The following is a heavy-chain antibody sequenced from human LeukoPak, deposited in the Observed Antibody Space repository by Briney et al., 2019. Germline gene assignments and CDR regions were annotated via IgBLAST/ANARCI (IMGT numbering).Heavy chain of an antibody. D-gene: IGHD3-22*01. CDR1: GYTFTGYY. Sequence: PKASVKVSCTASGYTFTGYYMHWVRQAPGQGLEWMGWINPNSGGTNYAQKFQGRVTMTRDTSISTAYMELSRLRSDDTAVYYCARVFSSGYYHGPEAFDIWGQGTMVTVSS. CDR3: ARVFSSGYYHGPEAFDI. J-gene: IGHJ3*02. V-gene: IGHV1-2*02. CDR2: INPNSGGT.